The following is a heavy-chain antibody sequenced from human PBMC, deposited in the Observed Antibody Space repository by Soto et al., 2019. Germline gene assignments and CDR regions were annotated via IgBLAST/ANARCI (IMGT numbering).Heavy chain of an antibody. CDR2: IIPIFGTA. D-gene: IGHD7-27*01. J-gene: IGHJ4*02. CDR1: GGTFSSYA. Sequence: VASVKVSCKASGGTFSSYAISWVRQAPGQGLEWMGGIIPIFGTANYAPKFQGRVTITADESTSTAYMELSSLRSEDTAVYYCARDPRANWGSLTGFDYWGQGTLVTVSS. CDR3: ARDPRANWGSLTGFDY. V-gene: IGHV1-69*13.